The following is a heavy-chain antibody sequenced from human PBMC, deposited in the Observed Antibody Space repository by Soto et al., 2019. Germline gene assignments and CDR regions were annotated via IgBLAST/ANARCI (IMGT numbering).Heavy chain of an antibody. CDR1: GVDFSSYA. Sequence: EVQILESGGGLVQPGGSLRLSCSASGVDFSSYAMSWVRQAPGKGLDWVSSITDTGDSTYYSDSVKGRFTVSRDNSKNTLFLQMSSLRVEDTAIYYCPKDAAGRVAARFEHWGQGSLVTVSS. D-gene: IGHD2-15*01. V-gene: IGHV3-23*01. CDR2: ITDTGDST. J-gene: IGHJ4*02. CDR3: PKDAAGRVAARFEH.